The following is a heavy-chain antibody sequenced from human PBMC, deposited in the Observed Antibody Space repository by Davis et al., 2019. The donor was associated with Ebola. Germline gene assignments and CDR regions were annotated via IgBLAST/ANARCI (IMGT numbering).Heavy chain of an antibody. CDR1: GFTFSSNS. D-gene: IGHD2-2*01. V-gene: IGHV3-21*04. CDR3: AKDTSNIWFDM. J-gene: IGHJ3*02. CDR2: ISSSSNYI. Sequence: GGSLRLSCAASGFTFSSNSMNWVRQAPGKGLEWVSFISSSSNYIYYADSVKGRFTISRDNSKNTLYLQMNGLRVEDTAIYYCAKDTSNIWFDMWGQGTMVTVSS.